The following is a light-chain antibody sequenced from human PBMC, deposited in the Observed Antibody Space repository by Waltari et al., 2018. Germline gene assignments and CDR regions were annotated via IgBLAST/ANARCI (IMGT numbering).Light chain of an antibody. CDR2: EVS. CDR1: SSAIGGYNY. Sequence: QSALTQPASVSGSPGQSITISCTGTSSAIGGYNYVSWYQQHPGKAPTLIIYEVSNRPSGVSIRHSGSKSGNTAALTNAGLQAEDEADYSCSSYTSNSTLDVCGTGTKVTGL. CDR3: SSYTSNSTLDV. J-gene: IGLJ1*01. V-gene: IGLV2-14*01.